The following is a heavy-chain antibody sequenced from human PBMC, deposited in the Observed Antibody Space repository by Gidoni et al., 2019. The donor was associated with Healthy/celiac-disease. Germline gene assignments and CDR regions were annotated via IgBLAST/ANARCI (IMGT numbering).Heavy chain of an antibody. CDR2: IYYSGST. V-gene: IGHV4-31*03. CDR1: GGSISSGGYY. Sequence: QVQLQESGPGLVKPSQTLSLTCTVSGGSISSGGYYWSWIRQHPGKGLEWIGYIYYSGSTYYNPSLKSRVTISVDTSKKQFSLKLRSVTAADTAVYYCAREERGDYGGNSGFDPWGQGTLVTVSS. D-gene: IGHD4-17*01. J-gene: IGHJ5*02. CDR3: AREERGDYGGNSGFDP.